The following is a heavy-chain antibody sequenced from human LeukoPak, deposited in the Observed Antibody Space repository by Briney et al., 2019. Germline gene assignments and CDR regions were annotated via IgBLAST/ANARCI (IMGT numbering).Heavy chain of an antibody. Sequence: GGSLRLSCAASGFTFSSYAMHWVRQAPGKGLEWLSVISYDGSNEHYADSVKGRFTISRDNSKDTLYLQMNSLRAEDTAVYYCAAAMSRCYYYGMDVWGLGTTVTVSS. CDR2: ISYDGSNE. J-gene: IGHJ6*02. D-gene: IGHD6-25*01. V-gene: IGHV3-30*04. CDR1: GFTFSSYA. CDR3: AAAMSRCYYYGMDV.